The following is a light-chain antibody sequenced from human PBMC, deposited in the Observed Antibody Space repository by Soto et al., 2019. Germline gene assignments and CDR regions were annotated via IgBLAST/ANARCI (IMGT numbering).Light chain of an antibody. CDR3: QHSGDFRWT. V-gene: IGKV3-20*01. CDR2: GAS. CDR1: QSVTKAY. J-gene: IGKJ1*01. Sequence: EIVLTQSPGTLALSPGDRATLSCRASQSVTKAYLVWYQVKPGQAPRRLIYGASSRATGIPDRFSGRGFGTDFTLTISRLEPEGFAVYYCQHSGDFRWTFGQGTKVEVK.